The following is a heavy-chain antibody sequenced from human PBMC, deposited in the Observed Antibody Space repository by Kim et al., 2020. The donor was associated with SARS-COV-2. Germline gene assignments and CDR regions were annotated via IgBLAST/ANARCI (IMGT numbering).Heavy chain of an antibody. CDR3: ARDYCSGGSCYFDY. V-gene: IGHV3-21*01. Sequence: GGSLRLSCVASGFTFSSYSMNWVRQAPGKGLEWVSSISSSSSYIYYADSVKGRFTISRDNAKNSLYLQMNSLRAEDTAVYYCARDYCSGGSCYFDYWGQGTLVTVSS. D-gene: IGHD2-15*01. J-gene: IGHJ4*02. CDR1: GFTFSSYS. CDR2: ISSSSSYI.